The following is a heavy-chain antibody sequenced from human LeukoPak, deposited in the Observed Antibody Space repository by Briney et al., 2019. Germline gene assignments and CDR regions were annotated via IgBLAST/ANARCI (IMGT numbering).Heavy chain of an antibody. CDR1: GFTVSNNY. Sequence: PGGSLRLSCAASGFTVSNNYMSWVRQAPGKGLEWVSVIYSGGSTDYADSVKGRFTISRDNFKNALYLQMNSLRAEDTAVYYCAREGYCGGDCFLYWGQGTLVTVFS. CDR3: AREGYCGGDCFLY. D-gene: IGHD2-21*02. V-gene: IGHV3-66*01. CDR2: IYSGGST. J-gene: IGHJ4*02.